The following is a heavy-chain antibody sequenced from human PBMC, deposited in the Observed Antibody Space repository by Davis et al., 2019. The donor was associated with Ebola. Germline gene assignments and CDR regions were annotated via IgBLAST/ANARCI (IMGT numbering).Heavy chain of an antibody. CDR2: ISGDGGST. Sequence: PGGSLRLSCAASGFTFSSSAMSWVRQAPGKGLEWVSLISGDGGSTYYADSVKGRFTISRDNSKNTLYLQMNSLRAEDTAVYYCAKDDYGDYAYDYWGQGTLVTVSS. CDR3: AKDDYGDYAYDY. CDR1: GFTFSSSA. D-gene: IGHD4-17*01. V-gene: IGHV3-23*01. J-gene: IGHJ4*02.